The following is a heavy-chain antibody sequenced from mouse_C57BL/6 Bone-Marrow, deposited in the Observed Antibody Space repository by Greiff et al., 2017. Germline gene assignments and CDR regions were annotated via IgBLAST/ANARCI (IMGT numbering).Heavy chain of an antibody. CDR3: ARSSTFFYYFAD. D-gene: IGHD5-1*01. J-gene: IGHJ2*01. CDR1: GYTFTTSP. Sequence: LVVSGAELVKPGASVKMSCKASGYTFTTSPSERMKQNYGKSLRWIGNFHPYNDDTKYNEKIKGKATLTVEKSSNTVYLGLSRLTSDDSAVYYCARSSTFFYYFADWGQGTTHAVTS. V-gene: IGHV1-47*01. CDR2: FHPYNDDT.